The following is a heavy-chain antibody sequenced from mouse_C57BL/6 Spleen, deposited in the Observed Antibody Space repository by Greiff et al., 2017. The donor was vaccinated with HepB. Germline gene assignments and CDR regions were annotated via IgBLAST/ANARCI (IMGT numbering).Heavy chain of an antibody. CDR3: ARHGSSYEYFDV. CDR2: IDPSDSYT. V-gene: IGHV1-59*01. D-gene: IGHD1-1*01. CDR1: GYTFTSYW. Sequence: QVQLQQPGAELVRPGTSVKLSCKASGYTFTSYWMHWVKQRPGQGLEWIGVIDPSDSYTNYNQKFKGKATLTVDTSSSTAYMQLSSLTSEDSAVYYCARHGSSYEYFDVWGTGTTVTVSS. J-gene: IGHJ1*03.